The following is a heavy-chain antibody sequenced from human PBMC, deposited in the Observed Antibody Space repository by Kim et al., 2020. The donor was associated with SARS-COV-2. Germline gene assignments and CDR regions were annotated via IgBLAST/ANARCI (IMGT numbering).Heavy chain of an antibody. Sequence: GGSLRLSCAASGFMFSKYGMHWVRQAPGKGLELVAVISYDGKNNYYADSVKGRFTISRDNSKNTLYVQMNSLRVEDTAVYYCAKDRRSGFDYWGQGTLVT. CDR2: ISYDGKNN. CDR3: AKDRRSGFDY. CDR1: GFMFSKYG. V-gene: IGHV3-30*18. J-gene: IGHJ4*02. D-gene: IGHD2-15*01.